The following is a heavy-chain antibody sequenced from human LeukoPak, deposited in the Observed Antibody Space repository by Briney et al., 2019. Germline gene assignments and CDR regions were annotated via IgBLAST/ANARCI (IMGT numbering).Heavy chain of an antibody. Sequence: PSETLSLTCTVSGGSISSGSYYWSWIRQPAGKGLEWIGRIYTSGSTNYNPSLKSRVTISVDTSKNQFSLKLSSVTAADTAVYYCARGVNYDSSGYHPPFSYWGQGTLVTVSS. D-gene: IGHD3-22*01. J-gene: IGHJ4*02. CDR3: ARGVNYDSSGYHPPFSY. CDR2: IYTSGST. CDR1: GGSISSGSYY. V-gene: IGHV4-61*02.